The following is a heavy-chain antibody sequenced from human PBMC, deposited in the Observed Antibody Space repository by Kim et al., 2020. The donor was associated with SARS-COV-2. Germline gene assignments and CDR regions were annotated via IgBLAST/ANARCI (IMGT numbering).Heavy chain of an antibody. D-gene: IGHD6-6*01. Sequence: GGSLRLSCSASGFTFSSYAMHWVRQAPGKGLEYVSAISSNGGTTYYADSVKGRFTISRDNSKNTLFLQMSSLRAEDTAVYYCVPRDGYSSSSGVGGGYWGQGTLVTVSS. J-gene: IGHJ4*02. CDR3: VPRDGYSSSSGVGGGY. CDR1: GFTFSSYA. CDR2: ISSNGGTT. V-gene: IGHV3-64D*09.